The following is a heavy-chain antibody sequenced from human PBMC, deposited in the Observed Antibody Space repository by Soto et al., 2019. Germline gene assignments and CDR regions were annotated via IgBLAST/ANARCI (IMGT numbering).Heavy chain of an antibody. CDR3: ARPLNYYDSSGDDAFDI. CDR1: GYSFTSYW. Sequence: GESLKISCKGSGYSFTSYWISWVRQMPGKGLEWMGRIDPSDSYTNYSPSFQGHVTISADKSISTANLQWSSLKASDTAMYYCARPLNYYDSSGDDAFDIWGQGTMVTVSS. D-gene: IGHD3-22*01. CDR2: IDPSDSYT. J-gene: IGHJ3*02. V-gene: IGHV5-10-1*01.